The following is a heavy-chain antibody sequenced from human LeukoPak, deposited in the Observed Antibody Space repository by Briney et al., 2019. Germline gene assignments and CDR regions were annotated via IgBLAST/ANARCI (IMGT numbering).Heavy chain of an antibody. CDR2: IYSGGST. Sequence: GGSLRLSCAASGFTVSSNYMSWVRQAPGKGLEWVAVIYSGGSTYYADSVKGRFTISRDDSKNTLYLQMNSLRAEDTAVYYCARKYSYGYFDYWGQGTLVTVSS. J-gene: IGHJ4*02. D-gene: IGHD5-18*01. V-gene: IGHV3-53*01. CDR1: GFTVSSNY. CDR3: ARKYSYGYFDY.